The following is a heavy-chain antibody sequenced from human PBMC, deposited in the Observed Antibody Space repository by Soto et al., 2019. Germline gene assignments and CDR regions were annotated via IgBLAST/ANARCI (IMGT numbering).Heavy chain of an antibody. Sequence: PGGSLRLSCAASGFTFSSYGMHWVRQAPGKGLEWVAVIWYDGSNKYYADSVKGRFTISRDNAKNSLYLQMNSLRAEDTAVYYCARHPGRYWGQGTLVTVS. J-gene: IGHJ4*02. CDR3: ARHPGRY. V-gene: IGHV3-33*01. CDR2: IWYDGSNK. CDR1: GFTFSSYG.